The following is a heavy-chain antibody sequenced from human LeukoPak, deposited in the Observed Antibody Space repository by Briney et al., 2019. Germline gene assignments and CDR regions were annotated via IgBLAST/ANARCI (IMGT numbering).Heavy chain of an antibody. V-gene: IGHV4-39*01. CDR1: GGSSSSSSYY. CDR2: IYYSGST. J-gene: IGHJ5*02. D-gene: IGHD3-22*01. CDR3: ARLGLYDNSAVNWFDP. Sequence: SETLSLTCTVSGGSSSSSSYYWGWIRQPPGKGLERIGSIYYSGSTYYNPSLKTRVSISVERSKNQVSLKLSSVDAADTAVYYCARLGLYDNSAVNWFDPWGQGTMVTVSS.